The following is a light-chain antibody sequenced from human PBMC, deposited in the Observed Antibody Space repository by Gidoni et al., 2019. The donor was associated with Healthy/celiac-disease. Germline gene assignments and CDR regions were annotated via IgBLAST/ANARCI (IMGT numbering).Light chain of an antibody. V-gene: IGKV1-5*03. J-gene: IGKJ2*01. CDR3: QQYNSYSPYT. CDR2: KAS. CDR1: QSISSW. Sequence: DIQMSQSPSTRSASVGDRVTITCRASQSISSWLAWYQQKPGNAPKLLIYKASSLESGVPSRFSGSGSGTEFTLTISSLQPDDFATYYCQQYNSYSPYTFGQGTKLEIK.